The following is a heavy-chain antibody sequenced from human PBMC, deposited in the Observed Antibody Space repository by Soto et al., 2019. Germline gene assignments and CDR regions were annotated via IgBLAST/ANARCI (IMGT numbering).Heavy chain of an antibody. V-gene: IGHV1-58*01. CDR2: IVVGSGNT. J-gene: IGHJ6*02. D-gene: IGHD6-6*01. Sequence: SVKVSCKASGFTFTSSAVQWVRQARGQRLEWIGWIVVGSGNTNYAQKFQERVTITRDMSTSTAYMELSSLRSEDTAVYYCAADYSSSSSYYYGMDVWGQGTTVTVSS. CDR1: GFTFTSSA. CDR3: AADYSSSSSYYYGMDV.